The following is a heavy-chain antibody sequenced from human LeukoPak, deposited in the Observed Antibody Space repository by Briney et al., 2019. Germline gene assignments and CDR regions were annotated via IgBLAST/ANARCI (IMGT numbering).Heavy chain of an antibody. V-gene: IGHV3-7*01. CDR2: IKRDGSEK. J-gene: IGHJ4*02. CDR3: ARIFPDDGSAYRPFDY. CDR1: GITFSNYW. Sequence: GGSLRLSYVVSGITFSNYWMSSVRQAPGKGLAWVANIKRDGSEKQYLDCVKGRFTISRDNAENSLYLRMDRLGAEDTAVYYGARIFPDDGSAYRPFDYWGQGTLVTVSS. D-gene: IGHD3-22*01.